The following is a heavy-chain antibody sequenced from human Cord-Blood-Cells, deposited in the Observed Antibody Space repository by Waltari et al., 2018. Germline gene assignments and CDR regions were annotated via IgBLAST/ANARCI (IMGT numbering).Heavy chain of an antibody. D-gene: IGHD6-13*01. CDR3: ARGLGAAAGRVDY. J-gene: IGHJ4*02. CDR1: GYTCTSYD. Sequence: QVQLVQSGAEVKKPGASVKVSCKASGYTCTSYDINWVRQATGPGLEWMGWMNRNSGNTGYAQKLQGKVTMTRNTSISTAYMELRSLRSEDTAVYYCARGLGAAAGRVDYWGQGTLVTVSS. V-gene: IGHV1-8*01. CDR2: MNRNSGNT.